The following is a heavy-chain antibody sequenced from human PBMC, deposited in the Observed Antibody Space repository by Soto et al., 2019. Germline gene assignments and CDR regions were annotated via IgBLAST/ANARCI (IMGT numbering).Heavy chain of an antibody. D-gene: IGHD6-19*01. Sequence: QVQLVESGGGVVQPGRSLRLSCAASGFTFSSYGMHWVRQAPGKGLEWVAVIWYDGSNKYYADSVKGRFTISRDNSKNTLYLQMNSLRAEDTAVSYCARGVADRIDPWGQGTLVTVSS. CDR1: GFTFSSYG. V-gene: IGHV3-33*01. CDR2: IWYDGSNK. CDR3: ARGVADRIDP. J-gene: IGHJ5*02.